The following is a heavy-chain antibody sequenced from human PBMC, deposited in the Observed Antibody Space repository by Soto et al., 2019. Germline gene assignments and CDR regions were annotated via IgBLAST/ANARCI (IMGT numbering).Heavy chain of an antibody. V-gene: IGHV3-23*01. CDR1: GFTLGKYT. CDR2: SFSTGGT. Sequence: RGSLRLSFAASGFTLGKYTMGWVRQAPGKGLEWVAESFSTGGTEYADSVKGRFTISRDNSRNMLFLQMNSLGVEDTALYYCARDREPDGIWTFDSWGQGTLVTVSS. D-gene: IGHD3-9*01. J-gene: IGHJ4*02. CDR3: ARDREPDGIWTFDS.